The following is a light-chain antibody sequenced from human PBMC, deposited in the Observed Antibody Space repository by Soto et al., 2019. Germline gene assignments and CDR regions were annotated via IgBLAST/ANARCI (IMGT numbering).Light chain of an antibody. V-gene: IGLV2-14*01. CDR2: EVS. J-gene: IGLJ1*01. CDR3: SSYTSSSTYV. Sequence: QSALTQPASVSRSPGQSITISCTGTSSDVGGYNYVSWYQQHPGKAPNLMIYEVSHRPSGVSNRFSGSKSGNTASLTISGLQAEDEADYCCSSYTSSSTYVFGTGTKVTVL. CDR1: SSDVGGYNY.